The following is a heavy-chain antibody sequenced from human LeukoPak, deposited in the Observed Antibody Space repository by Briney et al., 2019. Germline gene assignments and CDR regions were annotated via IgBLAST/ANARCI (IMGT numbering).Heavy chain of an antibody. D-gene: IGHD5-12*01. Sequence: SETLSLTCTVSGGSISGYYWSWIRQPPGKGRWWIGYIYYTGSTNYNPSLKSRVTISVDTSKNQFSLKLSSVTAADTAVYYCARRGYSGYERFDYWGQGTLVTVSA. V-gene: IGHV4-59*08. CDR2: IYYTGST. CDR3: ARRGYSGYERFDY. CDR1: GGSISGYY. J-gene: IGHJ4*02.